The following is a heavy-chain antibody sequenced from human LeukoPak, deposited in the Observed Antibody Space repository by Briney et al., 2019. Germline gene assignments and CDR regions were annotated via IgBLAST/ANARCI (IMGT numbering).Heavy chain of an antibody. CDR3: ARGPLRSGYYRPNWFDP. Sequence: SETLSLTCAVYGVSFSGYYWSWIRQPPGEGLEWIGEINHSGSTNYNPSLKSRVTISVDTSKNQFSLKLSSVTAADTAVYYCARGPLRSGYYRPNWFDPWGQGTLVTVSS. V-gene: IGHV4-34*01. CDR1: GVSFSGYY. CDR2: INHSGST. J-gene: IGHJ5*02. D-gene: IGHD3-3*01.